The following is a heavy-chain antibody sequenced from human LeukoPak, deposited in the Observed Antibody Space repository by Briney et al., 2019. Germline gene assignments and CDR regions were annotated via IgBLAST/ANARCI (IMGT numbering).Heavy chain of an antibody. CDR3: ARDDDGEWELLSF. D-gene: IGHD1-26*01. J-gene: IGHJ4*02. V-gene: IGHV1-2*02. CDR1: GYTFTAYY. Sequence: GASVKVSCKASGYTFTAYYMHWVRQAPGQGLEWMGWINPNSGGTDYAQKFQGRVTMNRDTSITTAYVELSGLRSDDTAVYYCARDDDGEWELLSFWGQGTLVTVSS. CDR2: INPNSGGT.